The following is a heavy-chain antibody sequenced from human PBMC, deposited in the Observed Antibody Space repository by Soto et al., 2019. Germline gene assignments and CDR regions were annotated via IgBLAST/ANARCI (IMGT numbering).Heavy chain of an antibody. J-gene: IGHJ6*02. Sequence: SETLSLTCTVSGGSISSSSYYWGWIRQPPGKGLEWIGSIYYSGSTYYNPSLKSRVTISVDTSKNQFSLKLSSVTAADTAVYYCARHASGTTIYYYGMGVWGQGTTVTVSS. D-gene: IGHD1-7*01. CDR3: ARHASGTTIYYYGMGV. CDR1: GGSISSSSYY. CDR2: IYYSGST. V-gene: IGHV4-39*01.